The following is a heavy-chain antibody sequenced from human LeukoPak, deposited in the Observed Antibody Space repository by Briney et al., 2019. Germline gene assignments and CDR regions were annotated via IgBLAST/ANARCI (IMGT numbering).Heavy chain of an antibody. CDR3: ATRSSGWYYFDY. D-gene: IGHD6-19*01. Sequence: GGSLRLSCAASGFTFSSYAMSWVRQAPGKGLEWVSAISGSGGSTYYADSVKGRFTISRDNSKNTLYLQMNSLRDDDTAVYYCATRSSGWYYFDYWGQGTLVTVSS. J-gene: IGHJ4*02. CDR1: GFTFSSYA. V-gene: IGHV3-23*01. CDR2: ISGSGGST.